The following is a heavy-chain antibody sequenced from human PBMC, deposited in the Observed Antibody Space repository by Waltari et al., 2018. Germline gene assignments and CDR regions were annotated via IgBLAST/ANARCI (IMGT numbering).Heavy chain of an antibody. V-gene: IGHV3-73*01. CDR1: GFTFSGSA. J-gene: IGHJ4*02. CDR3: TRPGGSSSWVDY. Sequence: EVQLVESGGGLVQPGGSLRLSCAASGFTFSGSAMHWVRRASGKGREGVGRMKSKANRSATEYAGSVKGRFTISRDDAKNTAYLQMNSLKTDDTAVYYCTRPGGSSSWVDYWGQGTLVTVSS. CDR2: MKSKANRSAT. D-gene: IGHD6-13*01.